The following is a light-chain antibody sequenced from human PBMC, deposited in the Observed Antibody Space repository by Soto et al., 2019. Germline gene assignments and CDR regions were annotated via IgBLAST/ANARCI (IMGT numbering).Light chain of an antibody. V-gene: IGLV2-8*01. CDR1: SSDVGAYNY. CDR2: EVS. CDR3: SAYAGSYSHD. J-gene: IGLJ1*01. Sequence: QSALRQPPSASGSPGQSVTISCTGTSSDVGAYNYVSWYQQHPGKAPKLVIREVSERPSGVPDRLSGSKSGNTASLTVSGLQADEETEYYCSAYAGSYSHDSGTGPKLTVL.